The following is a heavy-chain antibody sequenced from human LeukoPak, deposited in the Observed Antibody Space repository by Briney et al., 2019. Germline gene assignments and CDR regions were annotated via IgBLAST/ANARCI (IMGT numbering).Heavy chain of an antibody. CDR1: GFTISSYW. Sequence: PGGSLRLSCEASGFTISSYWMSWVRQAPGKGLEWVANIKQDGSEKHYVDSVKGRFTISRDNAKNSLYLQMNSLGDEDTAVYYCARDPSTMPFDYWGQGTLVTVSS. V-gene: IGHV3-7*01. CDR3: ARDPSTMPFDY. D-gene: IGHD2-2*01. J-gene: IGHJ4*02. CDR2: IKQDGSEK.